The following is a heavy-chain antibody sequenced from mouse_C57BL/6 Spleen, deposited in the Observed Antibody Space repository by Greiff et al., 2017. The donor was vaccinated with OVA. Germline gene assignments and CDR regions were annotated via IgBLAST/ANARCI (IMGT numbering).Heavy chain of an antibody. CDR3: VRHPPYSNWYFDV. CDR1: GFSFNTYA. D-gene: IGHD2-5*01. V-gene: IGHV10-1*01. Sequence: EVKLMESGGGLVQPKGSLKLSCAASGFSFNTYAMNWVRQAPGTGLEWVARIRSKSNNYATYYADSVKDRFTISRDDSESMLYLQMNNLKTEDTAMYYCVRHPPYSNWYFDVWGTGTTVTVSS. J-gene: IGHJ1*03. CDR2: IRSKSNNYAT.